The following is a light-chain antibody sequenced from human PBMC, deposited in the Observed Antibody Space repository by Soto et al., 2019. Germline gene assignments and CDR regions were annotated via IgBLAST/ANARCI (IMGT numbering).Light chain of an antibody. Sequence: QSALTQPRSVSGSPGQSVTITCTGTSADVGGYNSVSWFQQYPGKAPKLMIFDVSKRPSGVPDRFSGSKSGNTAYLTISGLQAEDEAIYYCCSYAGTYTYVFGTETKVTVL. J-gene: IGLJ1*01. CDR1: SADVGGYNS. CDR3: CSYAGTYTYV. CDR2: DVS. V-gene: IGLV2-11*01.